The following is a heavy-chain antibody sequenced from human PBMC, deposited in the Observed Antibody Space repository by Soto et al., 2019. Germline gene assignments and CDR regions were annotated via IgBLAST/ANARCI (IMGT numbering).Heavy chain of an antibody. Sequence: GCSLRLCCASSVFTFISHAMSWVRQAPGKGLEWVSGDSGIGGRTYYADSVKGRFTISRDNSKNTLYLQMDSLRAEDTAVYYCAKRPYDSDWYFDLWGRGTLVTVSS. CDR1: VFTFISHA. J-gene: IGHJ2*01. D-gene: IGHD3-22*01. CDR2: DSGIGGRT. CDR3: AKRPYDSDWYFDL. V-gene: IGHV3-23*01.